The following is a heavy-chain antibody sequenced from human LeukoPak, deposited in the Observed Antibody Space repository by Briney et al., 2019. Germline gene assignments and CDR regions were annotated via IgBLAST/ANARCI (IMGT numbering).Heavy chain of an antibody. CDR1: GFTFSSFE. J-gene: IGHJ4*02. V-gene: IGHV3-48*03. CDR2: ISSDGSTK. D-gene: IGHD1-1*01. Sequence: GGSLRLSCGASGFTFSSFEMDWVRQAPGKGLEWVSYISSDGSTKYYADSVRGRFTISRDNAKNSLYLQMNSLRVEDTAVYYCARDQNWSPDWWGQGTLVTVSS. CDR3: ARDQNWSPDW.